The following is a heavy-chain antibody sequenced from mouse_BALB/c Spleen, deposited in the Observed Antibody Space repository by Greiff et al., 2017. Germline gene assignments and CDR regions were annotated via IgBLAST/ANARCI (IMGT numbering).Heavy chain of an antibody. Sequence: EVQLHQSGPELVKPGASVKIPCKASGYTFTDYNMDWVKQSHGKSLEWIGDINPNNGGTIYNQKFKGKATLTVDKSSSTAYMELRSLTSEDTAVYYCARRNDGYYVWYFDVWGAGTTVTVSS. D-gene: IGHD2-3*01. CDR1: GYTFTDYN. CDR2: INPNNGGT. J-gene: IGHJ1*01. V-gene: IGHV1-18*01. CDR3: ARRNDGYYVWYFDV.